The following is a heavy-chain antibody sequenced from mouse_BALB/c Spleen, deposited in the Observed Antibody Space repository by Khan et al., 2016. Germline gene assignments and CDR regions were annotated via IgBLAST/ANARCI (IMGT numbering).Heavy chain of an antibody. V-gene: IGHV3-2*02. D-gene: IGHD2-2*01. J-gene: IGHJ2*01. Sequence: EVQLQESGPGLVKPSQSLSLTCNVTGYSITSDYAWNWIRQFPGNKLEWMGYISYSGSSSYNPSLKSRISVTRDTSKNQFFLQLNSVTTEDTATYYCSRPPLYGYDPYYFDYWGQGTTLTVSS. CDR3: SRPPLYGYDPYYFDY. CDR1: GYSITSDYA. CDR2: ISYSGSS.